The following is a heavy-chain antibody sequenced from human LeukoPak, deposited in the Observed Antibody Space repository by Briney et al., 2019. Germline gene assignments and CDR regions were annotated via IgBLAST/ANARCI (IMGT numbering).Heavy chain of an antibody. V-gene: IGHV7-4-1*02. CDR3: ARGHYDNR. D-gene: IGHD3-22*01. CDR2: INTNTGNP. CDR1: GYTFTSYG. Sequence: ASVKVSCKASGYTFTSYGISWVRQAPGQGLEWMGWINTNTGNPTYAQGFTGRFVFPVDTSVSTAYLQISSLKAEDTAVYYCARGHYDNRWGQGTLVTVSS. J-gene: IGHJ4*02.